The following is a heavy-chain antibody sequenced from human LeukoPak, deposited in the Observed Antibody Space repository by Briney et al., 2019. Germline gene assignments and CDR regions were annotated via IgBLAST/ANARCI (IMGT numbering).Heavy chain of an antibody. J-gene: IGHJ4*02. CDR2: ISGGGDIT. Sequence: GGSLRLSCAASGFNFANHAMSWVRHTPGKGLEWVSAISGGGDITYYADSVTGRFTISRDNSKDTLFLQMHSLRPGDTAVYYCVREDTPATANYWGQGTLVTISS. CDR1: GFNFANHA. CDR3: VREDTPATANY. V-gene: IGHV3-23*01. D-gene: IGHD2-21*02.